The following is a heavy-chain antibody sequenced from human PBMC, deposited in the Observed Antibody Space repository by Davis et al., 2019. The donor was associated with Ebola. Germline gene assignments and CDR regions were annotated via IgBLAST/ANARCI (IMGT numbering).Heavy chain of an antibody. CDR3: ARGRSSGSAPYYYYYGMDV. CDR1: GYTFTGYY. V-gene: IGHV1-2*04. D-gene: IGHD6-19*01. CDR2: INPNSGGT. J-gene: IGHJ6*02. Sequence: AASVKVSCKASGYTFTGYYMHWVRQAPGQGLEWMGWINPNSGGTNYAQKFQGWVTMTRDTSISTAYMELSRLRSDDTAVYYCARGRSSGSAPYYYYYGMDVWGQGTTVTVSS.